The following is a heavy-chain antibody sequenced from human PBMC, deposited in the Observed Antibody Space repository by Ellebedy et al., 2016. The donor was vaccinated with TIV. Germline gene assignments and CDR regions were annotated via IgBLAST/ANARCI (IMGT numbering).Heavy chain of an antibody. V-gene: IGHV4-34*01. CDR2: INHSGTT. J-gene: IGHJ4*02. CDR3: VWGSYYDY. CDR1: GGSFNPSY. D-gene: IGHD3-16*01. Sequence: MPSETLSLTCAVYGGSFNPSYWSWIRQPPGKGREWNGEINHSGTTTYSPSLRSRATISLDTSKNQVSLEVTSGTAADTAIYYCVWGSYYDYWGQGTLVTVSS.